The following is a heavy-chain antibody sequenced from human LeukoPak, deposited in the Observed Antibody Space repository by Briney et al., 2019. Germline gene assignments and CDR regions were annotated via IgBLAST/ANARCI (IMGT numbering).Heavy chain of an antibody. CDR3: AKTTVTSEEFFYYYMDV. V-gene: IGHV1-18*04. Sequence: GTSVKVSCKTSGYTFTGYFLHWVRQAPGQGLEWMGWIVTYNGNTYYAQNLQGRVTMTTDTSTSTAYMELRSLRSDDTAVYYCAKTTVTSEEFFYYYMDVWGKGTTVTVSS. D-gene: IGHD4-17*01. CDR2: IVTYNGNT. CDR1: GYTFTGYF. J-gene: IGHJ6*03.